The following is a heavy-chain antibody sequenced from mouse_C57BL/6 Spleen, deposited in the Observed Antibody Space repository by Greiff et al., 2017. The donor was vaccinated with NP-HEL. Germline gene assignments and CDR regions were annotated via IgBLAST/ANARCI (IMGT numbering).Heavy chain of an antibody. Sequence: DVKLQESGPGLVKPSQSLSLTCPVTGYSITSGYYWNWIRQFPGNKLEWMGYISYDGSNNYNPSLKNRISITRDTSKNQFFLKLNSVTTEDTATYYCARDGYAFDYWGQGTTLTVSS. CDR2: ISYDGSN. D-gene: IGHD2-2*01. J-gene: IGHJ2*01. CDR3: ARDGYAFDY. CDR1: GYSITSGYY. V-gene: IGHV3-6*01.